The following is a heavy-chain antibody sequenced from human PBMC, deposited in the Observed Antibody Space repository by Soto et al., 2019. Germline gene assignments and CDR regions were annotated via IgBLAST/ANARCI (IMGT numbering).Heavy chain of an antibody. CDR2: ISWNSGSI. D-gene: IGHD4-17*01. Sequence: GGSLRLSCAASGFTFDDYAMHWVRQAPGKGLEWVSGISWNSGSIDYADSVKGRFTISRDNAKNSLYLQMNRLRAEDTALYYCAKDSRDYNFFLDYYYMDVWGKGTTVTVSS. J-gene: IGHJ6*03. V-gene: IGHV3-9*01. CDR1: GFTFDDYA. CDR3: AKDSRDYNFFLDYYYMDV.